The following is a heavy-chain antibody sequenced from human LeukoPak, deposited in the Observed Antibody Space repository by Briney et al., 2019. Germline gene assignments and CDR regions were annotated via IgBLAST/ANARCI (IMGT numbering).Heavy chain of an antibody. V-gene: IGHV4-34*01. D-gene: IGHD2-2*01. CDR1: GGSFSGYY. Sequence: PETLSLTCAVYGGSFSGYYWSWIRQPPGKGLEWIGEINHSGSTNYNPSLKSRVTISVDTSKNQFSLKLSSVTAADTAVYYCARGRTAMMHWGQGTLVTVSS. CDR3: ARGRTAMMH. J-gene: IGHJ4*02. CDR2: INHSGST.